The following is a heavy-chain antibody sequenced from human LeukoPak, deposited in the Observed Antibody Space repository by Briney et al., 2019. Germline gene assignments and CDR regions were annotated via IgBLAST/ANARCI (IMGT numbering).Heavy chain of an antibody. J-gene: IGHJ4*02. V-gene: IGHV4-34*01. Sequence: SETLSLTCAVYGGSFSGYYWSWIRQPPGKGLEWIGEINHSGSTNYNPSLKSRVTVSVDTSKNQFSLKLSSVTAADTAVYYCAREVRRGGYYFDYWGQGTLVTVSS. CDR3: AREVRRGGYYFDY. CDR1: GGSFSGYY. D-gene: IGHD3-10*01. CDR2: INHSGST.